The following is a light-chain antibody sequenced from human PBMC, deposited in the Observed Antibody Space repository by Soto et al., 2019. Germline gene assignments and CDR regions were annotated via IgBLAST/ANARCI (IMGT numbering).Light chain of an antibody. CDR2: AAS. Sequence: EIVMPQSPSTLSVSPGASATLSGRASQSVRFNLAWYQQKPGKAPRLLIYAASTRATGIPARFSGSGSGTEFTLTISSLQSEDFAVYFCQQCNNWPPWTFGQGTKVDIK. J-gene: IGKJ1*01. CDR1: QSVRFN. CDR3: QQCNNWPPWT. V-gene: IGKV3-15*01.